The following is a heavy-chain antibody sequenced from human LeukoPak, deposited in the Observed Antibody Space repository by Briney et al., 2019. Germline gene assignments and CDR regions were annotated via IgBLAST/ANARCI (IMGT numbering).Heavy chain of an antibody. CDR2: IYPGDSDT. CDR1: GYSFSSYW. D-gene: IGHD2-15*01. CDR3: ARAECSGGSCHLDY. J-gene: IGHJ4*02. V-gene: IGHV5-51*01. Sequence: GESLKISCKGPGYSFSSYWIGWVRQMPGKGLEWMGIIYPGDSDTRHSPSFQGQVTISADKSISTAYLQWSSLKASDTAMYYCARAECSGGSCHLDYWGQGTLVTVSS.